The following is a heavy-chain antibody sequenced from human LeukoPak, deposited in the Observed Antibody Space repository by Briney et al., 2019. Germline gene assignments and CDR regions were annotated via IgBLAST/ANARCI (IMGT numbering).Heavy chain of an antibody. CDR3: ARGRRGGYYYGSGSYPYFDY. J-gene: IGHJ4*02. CDR2: INHSGST. Sequence: SETLSLTCAVYGGSFSGYYWSWIRQPPGKGLEWIGEINHSGSTNYNPSLKCRVTISVDTSKNQFSLKLSSVTAADTAVYYCARGRRGGYYYGSGSYPYFDYWGQGTLVTVSS. D-gene: IGHD3-10*01. CDR1: GGSFSGYY. V-gene: IGHV4-34*01.